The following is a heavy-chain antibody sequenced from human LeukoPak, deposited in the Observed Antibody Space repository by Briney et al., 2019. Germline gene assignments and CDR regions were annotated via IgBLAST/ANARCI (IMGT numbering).Heavy chain of an antibody. J-gene: IGHJ4*02. V-gene: IGHV3-30-3*01. D-gene: IGHD5-18*01. CDR3: ARDQGYTYGHSFDY. CDR2: ILSDGSNE. CDR1: GFTFSSSS. Sequence: GGSLRLSCAASGFTFSSSSMHWVRQAPGKGLEWLALILSDGSNEYYADSVKGRFTIFRDNSKNTLYLQMHSLRAEDTALYYCARDQGYTYGHSFDYWGQGTLVTVSS.